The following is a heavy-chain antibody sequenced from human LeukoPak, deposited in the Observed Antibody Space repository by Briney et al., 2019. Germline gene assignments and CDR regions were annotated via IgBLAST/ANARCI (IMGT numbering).Heavy chain of an antibody. D-gene: IGHD3-22*01. Sequence: PGGSLRLSCAASGFTFSSYGMHWVGEAPGKGRGRVAFIRYDGSNKYYADSVKGRFTISRDNSKNTLYLQMNSLRAEDTAVYYCANADSSGSGYMDVWGKGTTVTVSS. CDR3: ANADSSGSGYMDV. CDR1: GFTFSSYG. CDR2: IRYDGSNK. J-gene: IGHJ6*03. V-gene: IGHV3-30*02.